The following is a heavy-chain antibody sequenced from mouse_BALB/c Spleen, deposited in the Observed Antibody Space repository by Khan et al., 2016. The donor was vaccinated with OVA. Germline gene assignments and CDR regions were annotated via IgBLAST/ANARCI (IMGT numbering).Heavy chain of an antibody. V-gene: IGHV5-17*02. CDR2: ISGDSNTI. CDR1: GFTFSSYG. J-gene: IGHJ2*01. Sequence: DVKLVESGGGLVQPGGSRKLSCAASGFTFSSYGMHWVRQAPERGLEWVAYISGDSNTIYYADTVKGRFTISRDNPRNTLFLQMTSLMSVDPSMYYCATSYFYGYYFDYWGPGTTLTVSS. CDR3: ATSYFYGYYFDY. D-gene: IGHD1-1*01.